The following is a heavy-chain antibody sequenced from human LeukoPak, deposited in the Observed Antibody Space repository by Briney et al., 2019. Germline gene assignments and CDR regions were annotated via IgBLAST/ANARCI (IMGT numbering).Heavy chain of an antibody. CDR1: GGSISSYY. J-gene: IGHJ4*02. CDR2: IYTSGST. V-gene: IGHV4-4*07. Sequence: PSETLSLTCTVSGGSISSYYWSWIRQPAGKGLEWIRRIYTSGSTNYNPSLKSRVTMSVDTSKNQFSLKLSSVTAADTAVYYCARVRRGSSYLNFDYWGQGTLVTVFS. D-gene: IGHD6-6*01. CDR3: ARVRRGSSYLNFDY.